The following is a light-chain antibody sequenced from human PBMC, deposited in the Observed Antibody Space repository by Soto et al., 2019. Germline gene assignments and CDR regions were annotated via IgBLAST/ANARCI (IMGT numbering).Light chain of an antibody. CDR1: QSISTW. V-gene: IGKV3-15*01. J-gene: IGKJ5*01. CDR2: DAS. Sequence: MIQSPSTLSASVGDRFTISCRASQSISTWLAWYQQKPGQVPRLLIYDASARAIATPARFAGSESGTEFTLTISSLQSDDFAVYFCQQYNSWPITFGQGTRLEIK. CDR3: QQYNSWPIT.